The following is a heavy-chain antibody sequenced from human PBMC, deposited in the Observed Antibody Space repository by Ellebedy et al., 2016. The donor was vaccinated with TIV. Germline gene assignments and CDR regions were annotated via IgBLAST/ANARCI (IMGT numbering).Heavy chain of an antibody. CDR3: ATVAGDFDY. Sequence: PGGSLRLSCAASGFTFDDYAMHWVRQAPGKGLEWVSLISGDGGSTYYADSVKGRFTISRDNSKNSLYLQMNSLRTEDNALYYCATVAGDFDYWGQGTLVTVSS. CDR1: GFTFDDYA. D-gene: IGHD6-19*01. CDR2: ISGDGGST. V-gene: IGHV3-43*02. J-gene: IGHJ4*02.